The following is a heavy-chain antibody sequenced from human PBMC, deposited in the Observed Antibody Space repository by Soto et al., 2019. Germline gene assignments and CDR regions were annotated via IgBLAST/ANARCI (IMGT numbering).Heavy chain of an antibody. D-gene: IGHD2-15*01. CDR2: INPNSGGT. J-gene: IGHJ4*02. CDR1: GYTFTGYY. V-gene: IGHV1-2*02. CDR3: ARDYCSGGSCGVDY. Sequence: ASVNVSCNASGYTFTGYYMHWVRQSPGQGLEWMGWINPNSGGTNYAQKFQGRVTMTRDTSISTAYMELSRLRSDDTAVYYCARDYCSGGSCGVDYWGQGTLVTVSS.